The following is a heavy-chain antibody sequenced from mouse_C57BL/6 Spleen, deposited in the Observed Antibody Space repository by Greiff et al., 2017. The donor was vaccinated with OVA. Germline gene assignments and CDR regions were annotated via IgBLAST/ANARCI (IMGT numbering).Heavy chain of an antibody. CDR2: IDPETGGT. CDR1: GYTFTDYE. Sequence: VQRVESGAELVRPGASVTLSCKASGYTFTDYEMHWVKQTPVHGLEWIGAIDPETGGTAYHQKFKGKAILTADKSSSTAYMELRILTSEDSAIYSCTPITTDGGGQGTTLTVAS. V-gene: IGHV1-15*01. J-gene: IGHJ2*01. CDR3: TPITTDG. D-gene: IGHD1-1*01.